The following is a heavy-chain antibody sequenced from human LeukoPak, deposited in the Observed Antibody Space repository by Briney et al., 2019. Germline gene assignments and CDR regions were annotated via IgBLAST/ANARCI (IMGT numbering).Heavy chain of an antibody. CDR2: INPNSGGT. Sequence: ASVKVSCKASGYTFTGYYMHWVRQAPGQGLEWMGWINPNSGGTNYAQKFQGRVTMTRDTSISTAYMELSRLRSDDTAVYYCARAGELYCSGGGCYGYYFDYWGQGTLVTVSS. J-gene: IGHJ4*02. V-gene: IGHV1-2*02. CDR3: ARAGELYCSGGGCYGYYFDY. CDR1: GYTFTGYY. D-gene: IGHD2-15*01.